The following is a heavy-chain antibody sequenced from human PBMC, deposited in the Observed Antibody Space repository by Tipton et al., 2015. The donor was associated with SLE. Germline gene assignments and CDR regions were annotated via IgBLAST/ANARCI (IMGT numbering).Heavy chain of an antibody. D-gene: IGHD6-19*01. Sequence: TLSLTCTVSGYSITSGYYWGWIRQSPGKGLEWIGSIYHSGSTYYNPSLKSRVIMSVDTSKNQFSLNLISVTAADTAVYYCARLPRSGGWYEDYWGQGILVTVSS. J-gene: IGHJ4*02. CDR1: GYSITSGYY. CDR2: IYHSGST. CDR3: ARLPRSGGWYEDY. V-gene: IGHV4-38-2*02.